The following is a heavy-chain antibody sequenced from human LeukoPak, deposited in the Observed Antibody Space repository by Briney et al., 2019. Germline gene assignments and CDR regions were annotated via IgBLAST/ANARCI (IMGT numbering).Heavy chain of an antibody. CDR2: ISGSGGTT. J-gene: IGHJ6*02. V-gene: IGHV3-21*01. CDR3: ASWYCSGGSRATSMDV. CDR1: GFTFSFESHA. D-gene: IGHD2-15*01. Sequence: GGSLRLSCAASGFTFSFESHAMSWVRQAPGKGLEWVSSISGSGGTTYYADSVKGRFTISRDNAKNSLYLQMNSLRAEDTAVYYCASWYCSGGSRATSMDVWGQGTTVTVSS.